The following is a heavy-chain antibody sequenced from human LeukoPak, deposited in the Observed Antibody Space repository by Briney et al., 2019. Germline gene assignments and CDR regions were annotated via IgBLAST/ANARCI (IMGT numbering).Heavy chain of an antibody. CDR3: ARYSSIPPYDY. D-gene: IGHD2-21*01. CDR1: GFAVSSNY. V-gene: IGHV3-66*01. Sequence: GGSLRLSCAASGFAVSSNYMSWVRQAPGKGLEWVSVIYSGGSTYYADSVKGRFTISRDNSKNTLYLQMNSLRAEDTAVYYCARYSSIPPYDYWGQGTLVTVSS. J-gene: IGHJ4*02. CDR2: IYSGGST.